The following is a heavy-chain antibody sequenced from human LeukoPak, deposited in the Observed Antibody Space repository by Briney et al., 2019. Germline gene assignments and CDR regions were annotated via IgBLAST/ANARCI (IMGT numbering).Heavy chain of an antibody. CDR1: GFTFSSYE. CDR2: ISGSGDGT. D-gene: IGHD6-19*01. CDR3: ARRSGIAVAGAFDY. Sequence: GGSLRLSCAASGFTFSSYEMNWVRQAPGKGLEWVSGISGSGDGTYYADSVKGRFTISRDNSKNTLYLQMNSLRAEDTAVYYCARRSGIAVAGAFDYWGQGTLVTVSS. J-gene: IGHJ4*02. V-gene: IGHV3-23*01.